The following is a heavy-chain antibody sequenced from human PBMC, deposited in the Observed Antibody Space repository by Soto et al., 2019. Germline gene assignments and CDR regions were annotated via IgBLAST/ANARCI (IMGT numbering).Heavy chain of an antibody. Sequence: QVQLQESGPGLVKPSQTLSLTCTVSGGSISSGDYYWSWIRQPPGKGLEWIGYIYYSGSTYYNPSLKXXXXXXXXXXXXXXSLKXXXXXAXDTAVXXXXXXXXXVAATYY. D-gene: IGHD2-15*01. J-gene: IGHJ6*01. CDR1: GGSISSGDYY. V-gene: IGHV4-30-4*01. CDR3: XXXXXXVAATYY. CDR2: IYYSGST.